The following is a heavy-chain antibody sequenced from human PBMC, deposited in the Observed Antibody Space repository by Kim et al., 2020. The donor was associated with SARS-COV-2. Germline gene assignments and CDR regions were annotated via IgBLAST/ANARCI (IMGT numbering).Heavy chain of an antibody. D-gene: IGHD3-22*01. Sequence: SETLSLTCTVSGGSISSSSYYWGWIRQPPGKGLEWIGSIYYSGSTYYNPSLKSRVTISVDTSKNQFSLKLSSVTAADTAVYYCARPHASEYYYDSSGYHWYFDLGGRGTLVTVSS. V-gene: IGHV4-39*01. J-gene: IGHJ2*01. CDR1: GGSISSSSYY. CDR2: IYYSGST. CDR3: ARPHASEYYYDSSGYHWYFDL.